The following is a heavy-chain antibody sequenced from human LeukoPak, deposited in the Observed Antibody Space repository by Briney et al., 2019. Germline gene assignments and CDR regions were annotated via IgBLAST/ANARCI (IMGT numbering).Heavy chain of an antibody. J-gene: IGHJ4*02. CDR3: ARVDPDSSSTLEVFDY. CDR2: IYYSGST. Sequence: SETLSLTCTISGGSISSYYWSWIRQPPGKGLEWIGYIYYSGSTNYNPSLKSRVTISVDTSKNQFSLKLSSVTAADTAVYYCARVDPDSSSTLEVFDYWGQGTLVTVSS. V-gene: IGHV4-59*01. D-gene: IGHD6-6*01. CDR1: GGSISSYY.